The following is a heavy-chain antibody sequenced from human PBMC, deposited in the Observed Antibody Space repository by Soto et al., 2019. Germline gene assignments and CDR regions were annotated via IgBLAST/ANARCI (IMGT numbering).Heavy chain of an antibody. CDR3: AKDALFLGYCSSTSCYGGEYFQH. CDR2: ISGSGGST. J-gene: IGHJ1*01. CDR1: GFTFSSYA. D-gene: IGHD2-2*01. V-gene: IGHV3-23*01. Sequence: PGGSLRVSCAASGFTFSSYAMSWVRQAPGKGLEWVSAISGSGGSTYYADSVKGRFTISRDNSKNTLYLQMNSLRAEDTAVYYCAKDALFLGYCSSTSCYGGEYFQHWGQGTLVTVSS.